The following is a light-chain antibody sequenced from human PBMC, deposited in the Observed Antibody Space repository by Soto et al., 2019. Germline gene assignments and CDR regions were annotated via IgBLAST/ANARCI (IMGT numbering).Light chain of an antibody. V-gene: IGKV3-11*01. CDR3: RPRSNWPRT. J-gene: IGKJ1*01. CDR2: DAS. Sequence: EIVLTQSPATLSLSPGERATLSCRASQSVSSYLAWYQQKPGQAPRLLIYDASNRATGIPARFSGSGSGTDFTLTISSLEPEDFAVYSCRPRSNWPRTFGQGTKVDIK. CDR1: QSVSSY.